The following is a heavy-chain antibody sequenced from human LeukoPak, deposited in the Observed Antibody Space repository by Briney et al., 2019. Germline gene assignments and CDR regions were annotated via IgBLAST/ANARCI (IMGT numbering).Heavy chain of an antibody. V-gene: IGHV1-24*01. Sequence: ASVTVSCKVSGYTLTELSMHWVRQAPGKGLEWMGGFDPEDGETIYAQKFQGRVTMTEDTSTDTAYMELSSLRSEDTAVYYCATHGPHYSSYAYYYGMDVWGQGTTVTVSS. CDR2: FDPEDGET. D-gene: IGHD4-11*01. CDR1: GYTLTELS. J-gene: IGHJ6*02. CDR3: ATHGPHYSSYAYYYGMDV.